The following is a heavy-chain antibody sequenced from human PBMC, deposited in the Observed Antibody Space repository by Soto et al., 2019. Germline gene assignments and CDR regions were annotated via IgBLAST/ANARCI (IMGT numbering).Heavy chain of an antibody. CDR2: ISGSGGST. CDR3: AKDQFSARAVAPAFDY. J-gene: IGHJ4*02. CDR1: GFTFSSYA. V-gene: IGHV3-23*01. D-gene: IGHD6-19*01. Sequence: PGGSLRLSCAASGFTFSSYAMSWVRQAPGKGLEWVSAISGSGGSTYYADSVKGRFTISRDNSKNTLYLQMNSLRAEDTAVYYCAKDQFSARAVAPAFDYWGQETLVTVSS.